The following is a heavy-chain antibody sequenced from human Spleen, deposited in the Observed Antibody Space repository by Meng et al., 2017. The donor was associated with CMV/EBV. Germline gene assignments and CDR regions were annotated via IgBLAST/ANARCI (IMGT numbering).Heavy chain of an antibody. V-gene: IGHV3-48*03. CDR3: GRDMDV. CDR1: GFTFRTYE. J-gene: IGHJ6*02. Sequence: GESLKISCAASGFTFRTYEMNWVRQAPGKGLEWVSYISNSGALMYYADSVKGRFTISRDNARNSLYLQMNSLTAEDTAVYYCGRDMDVWGQGTTVTVSS. CDR2: ISNSGALM.